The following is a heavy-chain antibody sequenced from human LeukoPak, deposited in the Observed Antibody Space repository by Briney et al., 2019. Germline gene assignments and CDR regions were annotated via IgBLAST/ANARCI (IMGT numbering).Heavy chain of an antibody. V-gene: IGHV3-23*01. D-gene: IGHD3-22*01. CDR1: GFTFSSYA. J-gene: IGHJ4*02. CDR3: ATSGSYYYDTSGYFHY. CDR2: ISGSGGST. Sequence: GGSLRLSCAASGFTFSSYAMSWVRQAPGKGLEWVSAISGSGGSTYYADSVKGRFTISRGNSKNTLYLQMNSLRAEDTAVYYCATSGSYYYDTSGYFHYWGQGTLVTVSS.